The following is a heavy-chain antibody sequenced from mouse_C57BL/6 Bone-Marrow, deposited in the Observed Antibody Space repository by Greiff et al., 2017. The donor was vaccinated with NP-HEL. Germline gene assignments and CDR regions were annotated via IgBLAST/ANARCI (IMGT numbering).Heavy chain of an antibody. CDR3: ARGRTYSNFYYFDY. CDR1: GYTFTDYY. CDR2: IYPGSGNT. V-gene: IGHV1-76*01. D-gene: IGHD2-5*01. J-gene: IGHJ2*01. Sequence: VQLQQSGAELVRPGASVKLSCKASGYTFTDYYINWVKQRPGQGLEWIARIYPGSGNTYYNEKFKGKATLTAEKSSSTAYMQLSSLTSEDSAVYVCARGRTYSNFYYFDYGGQGTTLTVSS.